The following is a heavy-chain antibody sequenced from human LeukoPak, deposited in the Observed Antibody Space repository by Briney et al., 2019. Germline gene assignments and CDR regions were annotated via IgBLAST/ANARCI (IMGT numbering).Heavy chain of an antibody. Sequence: GGSLRLSCAASGFTFSSYGMHWVRQAPGKGLEWVAVISYDGSNKYYADSVKGRFTNSRDNSKNTLYLQMNSLRAKDTAVYYCAKLAPAPIDYWGQGTLVTVSS. CDR2: ISYDGSNK. J-gene: IGHJ4*02. V-gene: IGHV3-30*18. CDR1: GFTFSSYG. CDR3: AKLAPAPIDY.